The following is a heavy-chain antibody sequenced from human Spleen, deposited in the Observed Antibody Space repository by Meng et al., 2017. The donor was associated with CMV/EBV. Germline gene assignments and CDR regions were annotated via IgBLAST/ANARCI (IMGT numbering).Heavy chain of an antibody. J-gene: IGHJ5*02. V-gene: IGHV3-7*01. Sequence: GESLKISCAASGFTFSRYWMTWVRQAPGKGLQWVAYIKQDGSEQHYVDSVKGRFIISRDNAKNTLYLQMNSLRAEDTAVYYCARGAPEVFDPWGHGTLVTVSS. CDR2: IKQDGSEQ. CDR1: GFTFSRYW. CDR3: ARGAPEVFDP.